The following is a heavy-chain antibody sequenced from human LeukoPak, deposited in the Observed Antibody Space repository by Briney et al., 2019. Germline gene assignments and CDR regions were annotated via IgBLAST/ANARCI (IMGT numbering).Heavy chain of an antibody. CDR2: IRYDGSNK. Sequence: PGGSLRLSCAASGFTFSSYGMHWVRQAPGKGLEWVAFIRYDGSNKYYADSVKGRFTISRDNSKNTLYLQMNSLRAEDTAVYYCARERYYDILTEPPLGMDVWGQGTTVTVSS. J-gene: IGHJ6*02. D-gene: IGHD3-9*01. V-gene: IGHV3-30*02. CDR3: ARERYYDILTEPPLGMDV. CDR1: GFTFSSYG.